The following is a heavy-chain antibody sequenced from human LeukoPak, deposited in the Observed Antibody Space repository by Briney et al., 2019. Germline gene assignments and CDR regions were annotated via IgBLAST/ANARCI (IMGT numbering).Heavy chain of an antibody. V-gene: IGHV3-7*01. D-gene: IGHD2-21*01. J-gene: IGHJ4*02. Sequence: GGSLRLSCAASGFTFTNSYMAWVRQAPGKGLEWVANINHNGSTKYYADSLKGRFTISRDNPKNSLYLQMNSLRADDTAVYYCARDSDAGLGYWGQGIPVTVAS. CDR2: INHNGSTK. CDR3: ARDSDAGLGY. CDR1: GFTFTNSY.